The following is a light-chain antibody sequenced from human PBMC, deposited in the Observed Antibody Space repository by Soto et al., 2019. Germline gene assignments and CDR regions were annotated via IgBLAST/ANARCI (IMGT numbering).Light chain of an antibody. J-gene: IGKJ2*01. V-gene: IGKV3-20*01. Sequence: EIVLTQSPGTLSLSPGERATLSCRASQSVSSGYLAWYQQKPGQAPRLLIYGASSRATGVPDRFSGSGSGTDFTLTVSRLEPEDFAVYYCQQYTTSPPAYTFGQGTKLEIK. CDR2: GAS. CDR1: QSVSSGY. CDR3: QQYTTSPPAYT.